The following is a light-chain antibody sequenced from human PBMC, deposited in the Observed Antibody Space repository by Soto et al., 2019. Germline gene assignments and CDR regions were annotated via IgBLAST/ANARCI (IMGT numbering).Light chain of an antibody. CDR3: LQDYSFPRT. Sequence: ATQMTQSPSSLSASVGDRVTITCRASQGIRDDLGWYQQKPGKAPKLLIYGASSLQSGVPSRFSGSGSGTDFTLTISSLQPEDFATYYCLQDYSFPRTFGQGTKVETK. CDR1: QGIRDD. J-gene: IGKJ1*01. V-gene: IGKV1-6*01. CDR2: GAS.